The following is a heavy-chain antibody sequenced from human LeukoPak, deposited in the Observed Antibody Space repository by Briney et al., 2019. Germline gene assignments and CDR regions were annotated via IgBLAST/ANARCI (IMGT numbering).Heavy chain of an antibody. CDR2: IVPIFGTA. D-gene: IGHD5-24*01. J-gene: IGHJ4*02. Sequence: SVKVSCKASGGTFSSYAISWVRQAPGQGLEWMGRIVPIFGTANYAQKFQGRVTITTDESTSTAYMELSSLRSEDTAVYYCASFRDGYNYFDYWGQRTLVTVSS. CDR1: GGTFSSYA. CDR3: ASFRDGYNYFDY. V-gene: IGHV1-69*05.